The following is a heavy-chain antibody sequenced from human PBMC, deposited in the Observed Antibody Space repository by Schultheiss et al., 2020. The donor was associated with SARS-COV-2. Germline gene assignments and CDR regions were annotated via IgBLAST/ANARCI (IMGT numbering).Heavy chain of an antibody. CDR2: INHSGST. Sequence: SETLSLTCTVSGGSISSYYWSWIRQPPGKGLEWIGEINHSGSTYYNPSLKSRVTISVDTSKNQFSLKLSSVTAADTAVYYCAREGAAAAGPYFDYWGQGTLVTVSS. V-gene: IGHV4-34*01. CDR1: GGSISSYY. J-gene: IGHJ4*02. D-gene: IGHD6-13*01. CDR3: AREGAAAAGPYFDY.